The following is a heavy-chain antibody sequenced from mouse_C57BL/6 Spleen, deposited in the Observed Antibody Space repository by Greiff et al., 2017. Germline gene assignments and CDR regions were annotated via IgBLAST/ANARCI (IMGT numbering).Heavy chain of an antibody. J-gene: IGHJ4*01. Sequence: QVQLKESGPELVKPGASVKISCKASGYAFSSSWMNWVKQRPGKGLEWIGRIYPGDGDTNYNGKFKGKATLTADKSSSTAYMQLSSLTSEDSAVYFCACELGRGNAMDYWGQGTSVTVSS. D-gene: IGHD4-1*01. CDR3: ACELGRGNAMDY. V-gene: IGHV1-82*01. CDR2: IYPGDGDT. CDR1: GYAFSSSW.